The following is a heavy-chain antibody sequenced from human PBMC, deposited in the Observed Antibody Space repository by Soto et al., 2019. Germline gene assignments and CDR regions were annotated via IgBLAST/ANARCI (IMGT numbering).Heavy chain of an antibody. CDR1: GFTFSGYW. CDR2: IKHDGSVQ. Sequence: VGSLRLSCEASGFTFSGYWMSWVRQAPGKGLEWVADIKHDGSVQYYVDSVKGRLTISRDNAKKQLYSQMNGLGAEDTALYYCARAPYSNAWYRFDLWGQGTLVTVSS. V-gene: IGHV3-7*03. J-gene: IGHJ4*02. CDR3: ARAPYSNAWYRFDL. D-gene: IGHD4-4*01.